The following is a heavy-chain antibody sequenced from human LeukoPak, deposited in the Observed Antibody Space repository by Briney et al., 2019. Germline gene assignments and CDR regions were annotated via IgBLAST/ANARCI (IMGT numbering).Heavy chain of an antibody. D-gene: IGHD3-3*01. J-gene: IGHJ5*02. CDR2: IYHSGNT. Sequence: PSETLSLTCAVSGYSVNSGYYWGWIRQPPGKGLEWIGSIYHSGNTYYNPSLKSRVTISIDTSKNQISLKVRPVTAADTAVYYCAKHLRRRFFSRTLGFDPWGQGTLVTVSS. CDR3: AKHLRRRFFSRTLGFDP. CDR1: GYSVNSGYY. V-gene: IGHV4-38-2*01.